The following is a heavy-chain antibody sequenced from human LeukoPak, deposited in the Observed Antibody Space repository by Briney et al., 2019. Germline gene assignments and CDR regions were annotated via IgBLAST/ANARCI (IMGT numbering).Heavy chain of an antibody. CDR1: GFSFSSYS. Sequence: GGSLRLSCAASGFSFSSYSMTWVRQARGKGLEWVSSMSSGSSYIYYADSVRGRFTISRDNAKNSLYLLMNSLRVEDTAVYYCARDRPTGASRLFVVQWGQGTLVTVSS. D-gene: IGHD3-3*01. CDR2: MSSGSSYI. V-gene: IGHV3-21*01. J-gene: IGHJ4*02. CDR3: ARDRPTGASRLFVVQ.